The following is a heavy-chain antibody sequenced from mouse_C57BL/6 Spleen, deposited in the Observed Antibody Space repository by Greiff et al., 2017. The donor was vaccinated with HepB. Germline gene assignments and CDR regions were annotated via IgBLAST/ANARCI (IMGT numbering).Heavy chain of an antibody. CDR2: IWSGGST. Sequence: QVQLQQSGPGLVQPSQSLSITCTVSGFSLTSYGVHWVRQSPGKGLEWLGVIWSGGSTDYNAAFISRLSISKDNSKSQVFFKMNSLQADDTAIYYCAREFCYDGYYHYAMDYWGQGTSVTVSS. D-gene: IGHD2-3*01. CDR3: AREFCYDGYYHYAMDY. J-gene: IGHJ4*01. V-gene: IGHV2-2*01. CDR1: GFSLTSYG.